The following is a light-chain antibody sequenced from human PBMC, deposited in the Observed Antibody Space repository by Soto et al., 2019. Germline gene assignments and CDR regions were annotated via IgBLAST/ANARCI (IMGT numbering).Light chain of an antibody. J-gene: IGKJ1*01. CDR3: KHNYKYPWT. CDR2: AAS. CDR1: QDIHTY. Sequence: AVLLTQSPYSFAASTGDRATITCRASQDIHTYLAWYQQVPGKSHKLLLYAASILQTGVPSRFIGSGSGTDFTLTIDGLQSEDFATYFCKHNYKYPWTFGQATTVE. V-gene: IGKV1-8*01.